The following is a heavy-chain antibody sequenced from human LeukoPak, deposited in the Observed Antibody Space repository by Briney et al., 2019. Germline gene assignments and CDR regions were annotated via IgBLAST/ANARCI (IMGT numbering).Heavy chain of an antibody. CDR3: ASLGGGLLATGDYFYY. D-gene: IGHD3-3*02. J-gene: IGHJ4*02. CDR2: IYYSGST. CDR1: GGSISSSSYY. Sequence: PSETLSLTCTVSGGSISSSSYYWSWIRQPPGKGLEWIGYIYYSGSTNYNPSLKSRFTISVDTSKNQFSLKLSSVTAADTAVYYCASLGGGLLATGDYFYYWGQGTLVTVSS. V-gene: IGHV4-61*01.